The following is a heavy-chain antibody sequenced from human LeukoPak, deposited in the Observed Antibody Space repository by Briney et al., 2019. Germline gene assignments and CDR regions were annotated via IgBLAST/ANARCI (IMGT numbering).Heavy chain of an antibody. D-gene: IGHD4-17*01. J-gene: IGHJ4*02. CDR3: ARGAGDYGDYVFSY. Sequence: SETLSLTCAVYGGSFSGYYWSWIRQPPGKGLEWIGEINHSGSTNYNPSLKSRVTISVDTSKSQCSLKLSSVTAADTAVYYCARGAGDYGDYVFSYWGQGTLVTVSS. V-gene: IGHV4-34*01. CDR2: INHSGST. CDR1: GGSFSGYY.